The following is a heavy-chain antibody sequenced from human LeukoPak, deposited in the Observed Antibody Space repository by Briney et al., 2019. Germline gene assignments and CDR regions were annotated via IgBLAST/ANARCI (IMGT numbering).Heavy chain of an antibody. CDR1: GFTFNDYY. Sequence: GGSLRLSCTGSGFTFNDYYMSWVRQAPGKGLEWLSFISAGGYPIYYADSVKGRFTISRDNAKNSLYLQMNSLRAEDTAVYYCAPKGGDYWGQGTLVTVSS. D-gene: IGHD3-16*01. CDR3: APKGGDY. J-gene: IGHJ4*02. V-gene: IGHV3-11*04. CDR2: ISAGGYPI.